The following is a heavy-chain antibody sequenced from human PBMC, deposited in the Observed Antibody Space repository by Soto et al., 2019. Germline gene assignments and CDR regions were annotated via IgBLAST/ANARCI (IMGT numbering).Heavy chain of an antibody. CDR1: GGAISSSSYY. CDR3: ARGTVTGSSYATDFDR. D-gene: IGHD4-17*01. J-gene: IGHJ4*02. V-gene: IGHV4-39*01. Sequence: LQLHESGPGPVKPSETLSLTCTVSGGAISSSSYYWGWIRQPPGKGLEWIGSIYYSGTTYYNPSLTSRVTISVDPPKNKFSLKLPSVSAADTALYYCARGTVTGSSYATDFDRWGQGTLVTVSS. CDR2: IYYSGTT.